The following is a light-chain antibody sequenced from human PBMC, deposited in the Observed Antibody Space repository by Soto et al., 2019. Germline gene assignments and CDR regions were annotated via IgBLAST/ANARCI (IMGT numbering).Light chain of an antibody. J-gene: IGKJ1*01. CDR1: QTITSD. CDR3: QQTYSTPGWT. V-gene: IGKV1-39*01. CDR2: AAS. Sequence: DIQMTQSPSSLSASVGDRVTITCRASQTITSDLNWYQQGPGKAPKRLIYAASNLQSGVPSRFSGSGSGTDFTFIISSPQPEDSAIYYCQQTYSTPGWTFGQGTKVEIK.